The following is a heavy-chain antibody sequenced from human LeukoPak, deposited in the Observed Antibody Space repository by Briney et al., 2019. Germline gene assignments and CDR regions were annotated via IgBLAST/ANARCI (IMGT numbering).Heavy chain of an antibody. V-gene: IGHV3-7*01. J-gene: IGHJ4*02. D-gene: IGHD6-13*01. CDR2: IKQDGSEK. CDR3: ASGRQLGY. Sequence: GGSLRLSCAASGFTFSNYWMSWVRQAPGKGLEWVANIKQDGSEKYYVDSVKGRFTISRDNDKNSLYLQMNSLRAEDAAVYYCASGRQLGYWGQGTPVTVSS. CDR1: GFTFSNYW.